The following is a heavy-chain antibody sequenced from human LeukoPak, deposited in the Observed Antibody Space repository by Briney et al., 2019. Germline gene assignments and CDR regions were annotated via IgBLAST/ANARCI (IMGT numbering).Heavy chain of an antibody. J-gene: IGHJ3*02. D-gene: IGHD1-26*01. V-gene: IGHV3-53*01. CDR1: GFSFTSYA. Sequence: GGSLRLSCAASGFSFTSYAVSWVRQAPGKGLEWVSVIYSGGSTYYADSVKGRFTISRDNSKNTLYLQMNSLRAEDTAVYYCARDGREGDAFDIWGQGTMVTVSS. CDR2: IYSGGST. CDR3: ARDGREGDAFDI.